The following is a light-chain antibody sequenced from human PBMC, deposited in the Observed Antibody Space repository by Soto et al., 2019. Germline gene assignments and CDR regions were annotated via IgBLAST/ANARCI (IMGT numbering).Light chain of an antibody. CDR1: SSDVGGYNY. CDR2: DVS. Sequence: QSVLTQPASVSGSPGQSITISCTGTSSDVGGYNYVSWYQQHPGKAPKLMIYDVSNRPSGVSNRFSGSKSGNTASLTISGLQAEDEAYYFCSSYTSSSTLYVFGTGTKVPVL. V-gene: IGLV2-14*01. CDR3: SSYTSSSTLYV. J-gene: IGLJ1*01.